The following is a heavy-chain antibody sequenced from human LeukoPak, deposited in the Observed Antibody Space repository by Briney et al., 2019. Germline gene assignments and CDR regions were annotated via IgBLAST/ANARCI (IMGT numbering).Heavy chain of an antibody. D-gene: IGHD6-13*01. V-gene: IGHV4-39*01. CDR1: GGSISSSSYY. CDR2: IYYSGST. CDR3: ARHRIAAAWGFGGPTSNWFDP. Sequence: SETLSLTCTVSGGSISSSSYYWGWIRQPPGKGLEWIGSIYYSGSTYYNPSLKSRVTISVDTSKNQFSLKLSSVTAADTAVYYCARHRIAAAWGFGGPTSNWFDPWGQGTLVTVSS. J-gene: IGHJ5*02.